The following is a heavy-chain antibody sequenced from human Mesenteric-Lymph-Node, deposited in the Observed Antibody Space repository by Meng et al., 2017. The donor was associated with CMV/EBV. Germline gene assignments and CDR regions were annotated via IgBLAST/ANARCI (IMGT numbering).Heavy chain of an antibody. J-gene: IGHJ6*02. CDR1: GFTFSSYS. CDR3: ARDSGYYYDSGSSNYYYYGMDV. D-gene: IGHD3-22*01. Sequence: GGSLRLSCAASGFTFSSYSMNWVRQAPGKGLEWISYISSSGNIMYYADSVKGRFTISRDNAKNSLYLQMNSLRAEDTAVYYCARDSGYYYDSGSSNYYYYGMDVWGQGTTVTVSS. V-gene: IGHV3-48*04. CDR2: ISSSGNIM.